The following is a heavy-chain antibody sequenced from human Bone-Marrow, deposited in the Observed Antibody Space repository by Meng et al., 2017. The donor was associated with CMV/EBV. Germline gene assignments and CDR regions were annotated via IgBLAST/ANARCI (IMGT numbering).Heavy chain of an antibody. V-gene: IGHV3-30*04. CDR2: ISYDGSNK. CDR3: ARGIAVAGRVAGPLFDY. CDR1: GFTFSSYA. J-gene: IGHJ4*02. D-gene: IGHD6-19*01. Sequence: GESLKISCAASGFTFSSYAMHWVRQAPGKGLEWVAVISYDGSNKYYADSVKGRFTISRDNSKNTLYLQMNSLRAEDTAVYYCARGIAVAGRVAGPLFDYWGQGTLVTSPQ.